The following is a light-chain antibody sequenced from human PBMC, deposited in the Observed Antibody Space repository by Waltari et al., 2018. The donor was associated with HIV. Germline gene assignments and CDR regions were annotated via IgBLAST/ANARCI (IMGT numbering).Light chain of an antibody. V-gene: IGLV1-44*01. CDR1: FSK. J-gene: IGLJ3*02. Sequence: QSVLTQPSSASGTPGQRVTISCSGRFSKVNWSQHVKGAAPKLLIYNNDQRPSEVPDRFSGSKSDTSASLAISGLQTEDEADYYCATWDDSLAGLWVFGGGTRMTVL. CDR2: NND. CDR3: ATWDDSLAGLWV.